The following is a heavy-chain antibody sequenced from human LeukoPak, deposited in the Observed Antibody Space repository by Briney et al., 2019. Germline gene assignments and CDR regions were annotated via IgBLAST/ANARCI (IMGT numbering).Heavy chain of an antibody. J-gene: IGHJ6*03. V-gene: IGHV3-23*01. CDR3: ARGGAVSSKSITMIRGTRRYYYYMDV. D-gene: IGHD3-10*01. CDR2: LSDSGGST. CDR1: GFTFSSCG. Sequence: GGSLRLSCAASGFTFSSCGMSWVRQAPGKGLEWVSALSDSGGSTFYADSVKGRFTISRDNSKNTLYLQMNRLRAEDTAVYYCARGGAVSSKSITMIRGTRRYYYYMDVWGKGTTVTISS.